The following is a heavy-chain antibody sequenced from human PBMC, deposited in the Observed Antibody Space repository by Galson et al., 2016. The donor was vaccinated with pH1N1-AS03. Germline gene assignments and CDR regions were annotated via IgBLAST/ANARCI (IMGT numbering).Heavy chain of an antibody. CDR1: GYRFPTSW. V-gene: IGHV5-51*01. D-gene: IGHD3-22*01. CDR3: TRGSPSRGWDH. Sequence: QSGAEVKKPGESLKISCQGSGYRFPTSWIGWVRQMPGKGLEWMGIIYPDDSDTRYSPSFPGQVTISVDKSVSTAYLQWSSLKAWDTAMYSCTRGSPSRGWDHWGRGTLVTVSS. J-gene: IGHJ4*02. CDR2: IYPDDSDT.